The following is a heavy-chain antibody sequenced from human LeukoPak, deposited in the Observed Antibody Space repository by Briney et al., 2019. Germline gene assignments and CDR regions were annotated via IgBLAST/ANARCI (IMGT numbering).Heavy chain of an antibody. D-gene: IGHD3-22*01. CDR3: AKVGRITMIVVVTKQSFFDY. CDR1: GFTFSNCA. J-gene: IGHJ4*02. V-gene: IGHV3-23*01. Sequence: PGGSLRLSCAASGFTFSNCAMSWVRQAPGKGLEWVSAISGSGGSTYYADSVKGRFTISRDNSKNTLYLQMNSLRAEDTAVYYCAKVGRITMIVVVTKQSFFDYWGQGTLVTVSS. CDR2: ISGSGGST.